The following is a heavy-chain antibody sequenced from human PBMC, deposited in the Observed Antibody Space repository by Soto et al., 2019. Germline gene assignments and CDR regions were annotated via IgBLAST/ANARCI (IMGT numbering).Heavy chain of an antibody. D-gene: IGHD6-6*01. CDR2: IIPIFGTA. V-gene: IGHV1-69*13. CDR1: GGTFSSYA. CDR3: ASPRHYSSSSGSYYYGMDV. J-gene: IGHJ6*02. Sequence: ASVKVSCKASGGTFSSYAISWVRQAAGQGLEWMGGIIPIFGTANYAQKFQGRVTITADESTSTAYMELSSLRSEDTAVYYCASPRHYSSSSGSYYYGMDVWRQGTTVTVSS.